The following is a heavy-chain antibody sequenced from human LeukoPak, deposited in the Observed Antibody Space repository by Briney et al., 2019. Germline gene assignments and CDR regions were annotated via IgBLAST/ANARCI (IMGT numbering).Heavy chain of an antibody. D-gene: IGHD3-16*02. CDR3: ARVNRGDAFDI. Sequence: GRSLRLSCAASGFTFSSYDMHWVRQAPGKGLEWVAVIWYDGRNKFYADSLKGRFTISRDNSKNTLYLQMNSLRAEDTAVYYCARVNRGDAFDIWGQGTLVTVSS. CDR1: GFTFSSYD. CDR2: IWYDGRNK. V-gene: IGHV3-33*01. J-gene: IGHJ3*02.